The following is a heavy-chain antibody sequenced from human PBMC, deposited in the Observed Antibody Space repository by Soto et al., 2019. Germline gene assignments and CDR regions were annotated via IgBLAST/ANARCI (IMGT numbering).Heavy chain of an antibody. V-gene: IGHV3-23*01. CDR2: ISRDGGTT. Sequence: EVQLLESGGGLVQPGGSLRLSCAASGSNFESYAMNWVRQAPGKGLEWVSAISRDGGTTFYADSVKGRFTISRDNSENTLYMEMNSLRVEDTAVYYCAKGGFWVHYGMDVWGQGTTVTVSS. J-gene: IGHJ6*02. CDR1: GSNFESYA. D-gene: IGHD3-16*01. CDR3: AKGGFWVHYGMDV.